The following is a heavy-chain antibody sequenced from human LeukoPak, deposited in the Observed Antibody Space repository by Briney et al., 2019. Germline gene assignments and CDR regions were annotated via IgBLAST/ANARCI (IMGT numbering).Heavy chain of an antibody. J-gene: IGHJ6*02. CDR3: ARHDPYYYYGMDV. CDR1: GNSISNYA. V-gene: IGHV1-2*04. Sequence: ASVKVSCKASGNSISNYAVSWVRQAPGQGFEWMGWINPNSGGTNYAQKFQGWVTMTRDTSISTAYMELSRLRSDDTAVYYCARHDPYYYYGMDVWGQGTTVTVSS. CDR2: INPNSGGT.